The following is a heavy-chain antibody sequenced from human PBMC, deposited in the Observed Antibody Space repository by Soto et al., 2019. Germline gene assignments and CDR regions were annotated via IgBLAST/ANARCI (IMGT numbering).Heavy chain of an antibody. Sequence: PGGSLRLSCAASGFTVSSNYMSWVRQAPGKGLEWVSVIYSGGSTYYADSVKGRFTISRDNSKNTLYLQMNSLRAEDTAVYYCARGALGKIFGVVIPPFDPWGQGTLVTVSS. CDR3: ARGALGKIFGVVIPPFDP. J-gene: IGHJ5*02. V-gene: IGHV3-53*01. D-gene: IGHD3-3*01. CDR2: IYSGGST. CDR1: GFTVSSNY.